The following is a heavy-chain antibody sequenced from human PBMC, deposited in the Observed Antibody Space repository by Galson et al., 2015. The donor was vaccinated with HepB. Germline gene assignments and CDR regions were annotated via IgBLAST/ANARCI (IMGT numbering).Heavy chain of an antibody. CDR2: IYSGGDT. V-gene: IGHV3-53*01. D-gene: IGHD6-19*01. CDR1: GFTVSSSY. CDR3: ARLSNSGWPTLDY. Sequence: SLRLSCAASGFTVSSSYMTWVRQAPGKGLEWVSLIYSGGDTCYADSVKGRFTISRDNSKNTLYLQMNSLRAEDAAVYYCARLSNSGWPTLDYWGQGTLVAVSS. J-gene: IGHJ4*02.